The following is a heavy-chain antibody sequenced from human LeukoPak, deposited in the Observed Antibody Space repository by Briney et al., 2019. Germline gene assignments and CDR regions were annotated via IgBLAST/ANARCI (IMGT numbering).Heavy chain of an antibody. CDR3: ARDQIAIAAAFFDY. CDR1: GGTFSSYA. Sequence: ASVKVSCKASGGTFSSYAISWVRQAPGQGLEWMGIINPSGGSTSYAQKFQGRVTMTRDTSTSTVYMELSSLRSEDTAVYYCARDQIAIAAAFFDYWGQGTLVTVSS. D-gene: IGHD6-13*01. V-gene: IGHV1-46*01. CDR2: INPSGGST. J-gene: IGHJ4*02.